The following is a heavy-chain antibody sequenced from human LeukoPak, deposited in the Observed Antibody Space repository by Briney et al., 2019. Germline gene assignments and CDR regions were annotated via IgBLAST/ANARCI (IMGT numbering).Heavy chain of an antibody. Sequence: ASVKVSCKASGYTFTGYYMHWVRQAPGQGPEWMGWINPNSGGTNYAQKFQGRVTMTRDTSISTAYMELSRLRSDDTAVYYCARVVVVPAANLLYYFDYWGQGTLVTVSS. D-gene: IGHD2-2*01. J-gene: IGHJ4*02. CDR2: INPNSGGT. CDR3: ARVVVVPAANLLYYFDY. CDR1: GYTFTGYY. V-gene: IGHV1-2*02.